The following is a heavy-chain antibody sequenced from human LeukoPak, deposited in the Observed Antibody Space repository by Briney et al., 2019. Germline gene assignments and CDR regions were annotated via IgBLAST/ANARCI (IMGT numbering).Heavy chain of an antibody. J-gene: IGHJ6*03. CDR2: ISGSGST. Sequence: PGGSLRLSCAASGFSFSSYAMSWVRHAPGTGLEWVSAISGSGSTYYADSVKGRFTISRDNSKNTLYLQMNSLRAEDTAVYYCAKYKLRGSTTVSGSMDVWGKGTTVTVSS. CDR1: GFSFSSYA. V-gene: IGHV3-23*01. D-gene: IGHD4-17*01. CDR3: AKYKLRGSTTVSGSMDV.